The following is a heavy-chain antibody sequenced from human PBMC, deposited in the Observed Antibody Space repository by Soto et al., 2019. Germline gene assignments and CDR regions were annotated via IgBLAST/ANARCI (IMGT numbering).Heavy chain of an antibody. D-gene: IGHD6-25*01. CDR2: VWYDGTTK. CDR1: GITFSGYA. V-gene: IGHV3-33*01. CDR3: ARERGPGAAASGAGLGH. Sequence: QVHLVESGGAVVQPGNSLRLSCTASGITFSGYAMHWVRQGPGKGLDWVGIVWYDGTTKYFTESVKGRFTISRDNSKSTVYLEMSSLRVEDTGRYFCARERGPGAAASGAGLGHWGQGTLVTVSS. J-gene: IGHJ4*02.